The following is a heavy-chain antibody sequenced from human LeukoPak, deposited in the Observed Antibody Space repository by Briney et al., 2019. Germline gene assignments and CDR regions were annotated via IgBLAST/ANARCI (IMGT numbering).Heavy chain of an antibody. Sequence: GGSLTLSCVASGFTFSSHGIHWVRQAPGKGLEWVAVIAHDGSDKGYADSVKGRFTISRDNSKDTLHLQMNSLRAEDTAVYYCARDYSGKYTVDYWGQGTLVTVSS. CDR3: ARDYSGKYTVDY. J-gene: IGHJ4*02. CDR1: GFTFSSHG. CDR2: IAHDGSDK. D-gene: IGHD1-26*01. V-gene: IGHV3-30*04.